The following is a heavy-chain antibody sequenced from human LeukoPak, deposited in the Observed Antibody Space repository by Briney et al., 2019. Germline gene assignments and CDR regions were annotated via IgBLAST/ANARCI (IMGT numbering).Heavy chain of an antibody. CDR3: ARDNSVGDIAWWFDP. J-gene: IGHJ5*02. Sequence: ASVKVSCKASGYSFTSFGMNWVRQAPGQGLEWVGLINPTGTTTLYAQKFQGRVTLTRDMSTSTDYMELRSLKSEDTAVYYCARDNSVGDIAWWFDPWGQGTLVTVSS. D-gene: IGHD3-10*01. V-gene: IGHV1-46*01. CDR2: INPTGTTT. CDR1: GYSFTSFG.